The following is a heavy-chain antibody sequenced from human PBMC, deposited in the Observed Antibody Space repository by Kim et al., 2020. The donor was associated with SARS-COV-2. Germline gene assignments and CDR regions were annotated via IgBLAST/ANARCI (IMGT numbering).Heavy chain of an antibody. Sequence: SETLSLTCTVSGGSISNYYWTWIRQSPGKGLEWIGYINDRGSTNFNPSLERRVTMSIDTSEKQFSLRVTSVIAADTAVYYCARGPGGDDYCDYWGQGTLVSVSS. J-gene: IGHJ4*02. CDR2: INDRGST. CDR1: GGSISNYY. V-gene: IGHV4-59*01. D-gene: IGHD3-16*01. CDR3: ARGPGGDDYCDY.